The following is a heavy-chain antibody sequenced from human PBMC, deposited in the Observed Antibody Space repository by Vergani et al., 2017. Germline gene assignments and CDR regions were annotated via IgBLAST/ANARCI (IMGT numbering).Heavy chain of an antibody. CDR3: AREGVAYCSSTSCYTHWFDP. Sequence: QVQLVQSGAEVKKPGSSVKVSCKASGCTFSSYAISWVRQAPGQGLEWMGGIIPIFGTANYAQTFQGRVTITADESTSTAYMELSSLGSEDTAVYYCAREGVAYCSSTSCYTHWFDPWGQGTLVTVSS. J-gene: IGHJ5*02. D-gene: IGHD2-2*02. CDR1: GCTFSSYA. V-gene: IGHV1-69*01. CDR2: IIPIFGTA.